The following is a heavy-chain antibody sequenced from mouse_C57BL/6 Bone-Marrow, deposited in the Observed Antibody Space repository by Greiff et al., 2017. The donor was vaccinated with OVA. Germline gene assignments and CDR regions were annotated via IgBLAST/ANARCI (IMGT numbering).Heavy chain of an antibody. CDR3: TTNYYGNYFDY. CDR1: GFNIKDDY. V-gene: IGHV14-4*01. Sequence: EVQLQQSGAELVRPGASVKLSCTASGFNIKDDYMHWVKQRPEQGLEWIGWIDPENGDTEYASKFQGKATITADTSSNTAYLQLSSLTSEDTAVYYCTTNYYGNYFDYWGQGTTLTVSS. D-gene: IGHD2-1*01. CDR2: IDPENGDT. J-gene: IGHJ2*01.